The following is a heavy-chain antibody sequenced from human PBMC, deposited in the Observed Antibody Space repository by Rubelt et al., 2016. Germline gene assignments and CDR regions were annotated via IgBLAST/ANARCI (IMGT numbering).Heavy chain of an antibody. J-gene: IGHJ4*02. CDR1: GLTVSSNF. V-gene: IGHV3-53*01. D-gene: IGHD6-25*01. CDR2: IYSGGTT. Sequence: EVQLVESGGGLIQPGGSLRLSCAASGLTVSSNFMSWVRQAPGKGLEWVSVIYSGGTTFYADSVKGRFTISRDNSKNTLYLQMNSLRAEDTAVYYCAKDSHKAAYFDYWGQGTLVTVSS. CDR3: AKDSHKAAYFDY.